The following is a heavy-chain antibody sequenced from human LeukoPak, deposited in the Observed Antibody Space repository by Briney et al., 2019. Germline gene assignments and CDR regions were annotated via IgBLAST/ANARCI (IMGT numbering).Heavy chain of an antibody. CDR1: GYSFTSYW. J-gene: IGHJ4*02. D-gene: IGHD3-10*01. Sequence: KCGESLKISCKGSGYSFTSYWIGWVRQMPGKGLEWMGIIYPGDSDTRYSPSFQGQVTISADKSISTAYLQWSSLKASDTAMYYCARLGGMVRVNRGCDYWGQGTLVTVSP. V-gene: IGHV5-51*01. CDR2: IYPGDSDT. CDR3: ARLGGMVRVNRGCDY.